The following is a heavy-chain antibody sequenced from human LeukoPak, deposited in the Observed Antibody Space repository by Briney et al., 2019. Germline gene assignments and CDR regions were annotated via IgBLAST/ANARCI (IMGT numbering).Heavy chain of an antibody. V-gene: IGHV3-53*01. CDR2: IYSGGSK. D-gene: IGHD3-9*01. CDR1: GFTVSSNY. CDR3: ASSVLRYFDWLSHFDY. Sequence: PGGSLRLSCAASGFTVSSNYMSWVRQAPGKGLEWVSVIYSGGSKNYADPVKGRFTISRDNTKNTLYLQMNSLRAEDTAVYYCASSVLRYFDWLSHFDYWGQGTLVTVSS. J-gene: IGHJ4*02.